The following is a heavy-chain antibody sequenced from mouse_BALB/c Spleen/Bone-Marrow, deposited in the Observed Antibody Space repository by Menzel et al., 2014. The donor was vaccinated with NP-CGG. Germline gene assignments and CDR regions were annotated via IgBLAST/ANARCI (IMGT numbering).Heavy chain of an antibody. D-gene: IGHD3-2*01. J-gene: IGHJ2*01. Sequence: EVHLVESGAELVKPGASVKLSCTASGFNIKDTYMHWVKQRPEQGLEWIGRIDPANGNTKYDPKFQGKATITADTPSNTAYLQLSSLTSEDTAVYYCATDSSGYLDYWGQGTTLTVSS. V-gene: IGHV14-3*02. CDR1: GFNIKDTY. CDR3: ATDSSGYLDY. CDR2: IDPANGNT.